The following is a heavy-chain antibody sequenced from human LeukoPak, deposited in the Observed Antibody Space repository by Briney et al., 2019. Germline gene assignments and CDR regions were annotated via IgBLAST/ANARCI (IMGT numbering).Heavy chain of an antibody. CDR2: INPNSGGT. CDR3: AREGYYDSGSYYIV. V-gene: IGHV1-2*02. J-gene: IGHJ4*02. CDR1: GYTFTGYY. Sequence: ASVKVSCKASGYTFTGYYIHWVRQAPGQGLEWMGWINPNSGGTKYAQKFQGRVTMTRDTSITTAYMELSRLRSDDTALYYCAREGYYDSGSYYIVWGQGTLVTVPS. D-gene: IGHD3-10*01.